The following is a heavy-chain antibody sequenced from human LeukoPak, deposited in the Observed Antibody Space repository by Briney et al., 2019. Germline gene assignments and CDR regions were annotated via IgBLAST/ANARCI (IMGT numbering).Heavy chain of an antibody. J-gene: IGHJ6*03. Sequence: ASVKVSCKASGGTFSSYAISWVRQAPGQGLEWMGWINPNSGGTNYAQKLQGRVTMTADTSTSTAYMELRSLRSDDTAVYYCARVFVPSGSYYWVYYYYYYYMDVWGKGTTVTVSS. CDR1: GGTFSSYA. V-gene: IGHV1-18*01. D-gene: IGHD1-26*01. CDR3: ARVFVPSGSYYWVYYYYYYYMDV. CDR2: INPNSGGT.